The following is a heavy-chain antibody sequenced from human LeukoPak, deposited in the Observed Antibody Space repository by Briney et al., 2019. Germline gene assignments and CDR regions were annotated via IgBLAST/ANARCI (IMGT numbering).Heavy chain of an antibody. V-gene: IGHV4-34*01. CDR1: GGSFSGYY. D-gene: IGHD3-22*01. J-gene: IGHJ4*02. Sequence: PSETLSLTCAVYGGSFSGYYWSWIRQPPGKGLEWIGEINHSGSTNYNPSLKSRVTISVGTSKNQFSLKLSSVTAADTAVYYCARGLGSSSGYSLDYWGQGTLVTVSS. CDR2: INHSGST. CDR3: ARGLGSSSGYSLDY.